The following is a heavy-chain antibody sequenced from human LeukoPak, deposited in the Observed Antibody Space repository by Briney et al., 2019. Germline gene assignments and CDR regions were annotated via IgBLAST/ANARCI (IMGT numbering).Heavy chain of an antibody. D-gene: IGHD3-3*01. CDR3: ARVAGYYDFWSGYFTPTPFDY. CDR2: ISAYNGNT. V-gene: IGHV1-18*01. Sequence: GASVKVSCKASVCTFTIYGISWVRHAPGQGLEWIGWISAYNGNTNYAQKLQGRVTMTTDTSTSTAYMELRSLRSDDTAVYYCARVAGYYDFWSGYFTPTPFDYWGQGTLVTVSS. CDR1: VCTFTIYG. J-gene: IGHJ4*02.